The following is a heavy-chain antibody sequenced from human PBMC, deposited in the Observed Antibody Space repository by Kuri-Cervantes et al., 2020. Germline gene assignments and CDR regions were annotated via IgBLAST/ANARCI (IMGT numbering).Heavy chain of an antibody. Sequence: SETLSLTCTVSGYSISSGYYWGWIRQPPGKGLEWIGSIYHSGSTYYNPSLKSRVTLSVDTSKNQFSLKLSSVTAADTAVYYCAGARGYYDILTGYYKGPDYWGQGTPVTVSS. V-gene: IGHV4-38-2*02. CDR2: IYHSGST. CDR1: GYSISSGYY. D-gene: IGHD3-9*01. J-gene: IGHJ4*02. CDR3: AGARGYYDILTGYYKGPDY.